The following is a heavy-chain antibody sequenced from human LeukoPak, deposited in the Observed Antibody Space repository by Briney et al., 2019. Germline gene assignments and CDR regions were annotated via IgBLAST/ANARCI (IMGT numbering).Heavy chain of an antibody. CDR1: GDSISRSRHF. CDR2: IYNSGST. D-gene: IGHD2-2*01. J-gene: IGHJ5*02. Sequence: PSETLSLTCNVPGDSISRSRHFWAWIRQSPGRGLEWIGYIYNSGSTYYNPSLKSRVTISVDTSKNQFSLRLSSVTAADTAVYYCARWGTYASTSNWFDPWGQGTLVTVSS. CDR3: ARWGTYASTSNWFDP. V-gene: IGHV4-39*07.